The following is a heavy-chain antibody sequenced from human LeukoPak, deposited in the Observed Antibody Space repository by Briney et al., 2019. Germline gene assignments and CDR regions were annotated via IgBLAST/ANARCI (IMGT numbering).Heavy chain of an antibody. CDR2: INPSGGST. Sequence: GASVKVSCKASGCTFTSYYMHWVRQAPGQGLEWMGIINPSGGSTSYAQKFQGRVTMTRDTSTSTVYMELSSLRSEDTAVYYCARTVTRITIFGAPNNWFDPWGQGTLVTVSS. V-gene: IGHV1-46*01. D-gene: IGHD3-3*01. CDR1: GCTFTSYY. CDR3: ARTVTRITIFGAPNNWFDP. J-gene: IGHJ5*02.